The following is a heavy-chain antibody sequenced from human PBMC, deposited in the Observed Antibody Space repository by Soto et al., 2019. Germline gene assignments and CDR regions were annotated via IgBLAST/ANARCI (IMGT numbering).Heavy chain of an antibody. CDR1: GSTFNTYA. J-gene: IGHJ3*02. D-gene: IGHD3-16*01. CDR3: ATFTFGRPFDT. Sequence: PVGSLRLSCAASGSTFNTYAMSWVRQAPGQGLEWVSAISGSGFSTYYADSVKGRFSISSDSSKNTLFLQMNSLRADDTAVYFCATFTFGRPFDTWGQGTMVTVSS. V-gene: IGHV3-23*01. CDR2: ISGSGFST.